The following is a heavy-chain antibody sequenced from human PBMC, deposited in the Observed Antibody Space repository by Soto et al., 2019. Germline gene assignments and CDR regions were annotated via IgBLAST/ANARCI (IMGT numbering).Heavy chain of an antibody. CDR1: GFIFNSYA. CDR3: AKDGDLYSCYFDY. Sequence: EVQLLESGGGLVQPGGSLRLSCAASGFIFNSYAMSWVRQAPGKGLEWVSTLTHTGGTYYADSVRGRFPISRDNSKNTLYLQMNNLRAEDTAVYYCAKDGDLYSCYFDYWGQGTLVTVSS. D-gene: IGHD3-10*01. J-gene: IGHJ4*02. CDR2: LTHTGGT. V-gene: IGHV3-23*01.